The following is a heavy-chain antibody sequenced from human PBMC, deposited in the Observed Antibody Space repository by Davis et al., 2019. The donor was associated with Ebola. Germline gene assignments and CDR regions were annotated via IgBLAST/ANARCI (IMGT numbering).Heavy chain of an antibody. CDR2: IYWDGDE. J-gene: IGHJ4*02. V-gene: IGHV2-5*08. Sequence: SGPTLVKPTQTLTLTCTVSGPSLTTSGMCVSWIRQPPGKALEWLALIYWDGDERYSPSLKSRLSLTKDTSKNQVVLTMTSMDPVDTATYYCARSPRSPFDSSTSYFDSWGQGTLVTVSS. CDR1: GPSLTTSGMC. D-gene: IGHD6-13*01. CDR3: ARSPRSPFDSSTSYFDS.